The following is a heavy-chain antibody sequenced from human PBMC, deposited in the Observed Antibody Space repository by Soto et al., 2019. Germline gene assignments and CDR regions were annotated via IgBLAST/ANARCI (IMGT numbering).Heavy chain of an antibody. J-gene: IGHJ4*02. CDR2: ISYDGSNK. D-gene: IGHD5-18*01. CDR3: ARDYEPFELWALFDY. Sequence: PGGSLRLSCAASGFTFSSYAMHWVRQAPGKGLEWVAVISYDGSNKYYADSVKGRFTISRDNSKNTLYLQMNSLRAEDTAVYYCARDYEPFELWALFDYWGQGTLVTVSS. CDR1: GFTFSSYA. V-gene: IGHV3-30-3*01.